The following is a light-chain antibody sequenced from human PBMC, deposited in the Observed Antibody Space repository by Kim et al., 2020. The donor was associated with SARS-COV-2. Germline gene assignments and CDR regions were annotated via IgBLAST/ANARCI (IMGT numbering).Light chain of an antibody. Sequence: SASVGDSITITCQASQGIFNCLNWHQQSPGQPPKLLIYDASTLQTGVPSRFSGSGSGTLFTFTVSSLQPEDVATYFCQQYESLPYTFGQGTKLE. CDR3: QQYESLPYT. CDR1: QGIFNC. CDR2: DAS. V-gene: IGKV1-33*01. J-gene: IGKJ2*01.